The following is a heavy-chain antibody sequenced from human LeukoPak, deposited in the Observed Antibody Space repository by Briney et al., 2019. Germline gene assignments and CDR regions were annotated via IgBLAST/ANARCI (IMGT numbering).Heavy chain of an antibody. J-gene: IGHJ4*02. CDR1: GFTVSSNY. CDR3: ASFPPPTVVTGYQA. Sequence: GGSLRLSCAASGFTVSSNYMSWVRQAPGKGLEWVSVIYSGGSTYYADSVKGRFTISRDNSKNTLYLQMNSLRAEDTAVYYCASFPPPTVVTGYQAWGRGALVTVSS. D-gene: IGHD4-23*01. V-gene: IGHV3-66*01. CDR2: IYSGGST.